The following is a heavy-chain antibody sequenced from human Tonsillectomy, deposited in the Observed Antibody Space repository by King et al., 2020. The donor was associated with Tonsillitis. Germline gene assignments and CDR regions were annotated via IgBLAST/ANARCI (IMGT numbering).Heavy chain of an antibody. J-gene: IGHJ5*02. Sequence: QLQESGPGLVKPSETLSLTGTVSGGSISSYYWSWIRQPPGKGLEWIGYIYYSGSTNYNPSLKSRVTISVDTSKNQFSLKVSSVTAADTAVYYCARGSWSTIFGVVTTASFDPWGQGTLVTVSS. V-gene: IGHV4-59*01. CDR2: IYYSGST. CDR1: GGSISSYY. D-gene: IGHD3-3*01. CDR3: ARGSWSTIFGVVTTASFDP.